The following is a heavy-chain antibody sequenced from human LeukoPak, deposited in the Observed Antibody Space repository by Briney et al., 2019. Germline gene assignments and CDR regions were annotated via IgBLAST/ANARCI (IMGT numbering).Heavy chain of an antibody. CDR1: GFSFSSYA. J-gene: IGHJ1*01. Sequence: GGSLRLSCAASGFSFSSYAMGWVRQAPGKGLEWVSSISGTGGRTYYADSVKGRFTISRDNSRNTLSLQMNSLRVEDTAVYFCAKGPYSDSSEWFQYWGQGALVTVSS. D-gene: IGHD6-13*01. V-gene: IGHV3-23*01. CDR3: AKGPYSDSSEWFQY. CDR2: ISGTGGRT.